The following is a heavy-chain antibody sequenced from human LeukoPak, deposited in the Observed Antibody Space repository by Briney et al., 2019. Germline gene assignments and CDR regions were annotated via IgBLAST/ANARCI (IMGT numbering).Heavy chain of an antibody. J-gene: IGHJ4*02. Sequence: GGSLRLSCAASGFTFSSDWMSWVRQAPGKGLEWVSVISGGGGSTYYADSVKGRFTISSDSSKNTLYLQMNSLRAEDTAVYYCAKSGSGNYYDRFDYWGQGTLITVSS. D-gene: IGHD3-10*01. CDR3: AKSGSGNYYDRFDY. V-gene: IGHV3-23*01. CDR2: ISGGGGST. CDR1: GFTFSSDW.